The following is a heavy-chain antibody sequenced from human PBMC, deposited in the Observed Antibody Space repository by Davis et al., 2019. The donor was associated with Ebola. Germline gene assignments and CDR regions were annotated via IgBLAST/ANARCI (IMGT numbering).Heavy chain of an antibody. CDR1: GFTFSAYY. CDR2: ISSSSSYT. J-gene: IGHJ4*02. Sequence: GGSLRLSCAVSGFTFSAYYMSWLRQAQGKGLEWVSYISSSSSYTNYADSVKGRFTISRDNAKNSLYLQMNSLRPEDTAVYFCASGLVGGQGGFDFWGQGNLVTVSS. D-gene: IGHD1-26*01. CDR3: ASGLVGGQGGFDF. V-gene: IGHV3-11*06.